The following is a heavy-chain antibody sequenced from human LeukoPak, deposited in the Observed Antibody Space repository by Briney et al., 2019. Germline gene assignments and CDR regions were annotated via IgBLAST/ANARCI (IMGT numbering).Heavy chain of an antibody. V-gene: IGHV1-69*01. Sequence: GASVNVSCKASFGTLSSYVISWVRQAPGQALEWMGGIIPLFGTANYEQKFQGRVTITADESTSTDYMELSSPRSEDTAVYYCATRNVRYFDWSEPYYYGMDVWGQGTTVTVSS. CDR1: FGTLSSYV. J-gene: IGHJ6*02. CDR3: ATRNVRYFDWSEPYYYGMDV. D-gene: IGHD3-9*01. CDR2: IIPLFGTA.